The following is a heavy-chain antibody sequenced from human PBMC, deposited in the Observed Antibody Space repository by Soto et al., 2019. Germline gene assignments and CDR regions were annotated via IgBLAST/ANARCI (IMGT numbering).Heavy chain of an antibody. J-gene: IGHJ6*02. Sequence: SETLSLTCTVSGGSISSYRWSWIRQPAGKGLEWIGRLNTYGNTHYNPSLKSRVTVSVDTSKNQFSLKLSSVTAADTAVYYCARELGYCSSTSCYREDYYYGMDVWGQGTTVTVSS. V-gene: IGHV4-4*07. CDR3: ARELGYCSSTSCYREDYYYGMDV. CDR1: GGSISSYR. D-gene: IGHD2-2*02. CDR2: LNTYGNT.